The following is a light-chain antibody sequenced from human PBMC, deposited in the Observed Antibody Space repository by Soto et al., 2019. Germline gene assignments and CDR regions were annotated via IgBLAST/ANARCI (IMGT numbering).Light chain of an antibody. CDR1: SSNIGAGYD. CDR2: GNT. V-gene: IGLV1-40*01. CDR3: LSYDKSLSGYV. J-gene: IGLJ1*01. Sequence: QSVLTQPPSVSRAPGQRLTLSCTGSSSNIGAGYDVHWYQQLPGAAPKVVIYGNTNRPSGVPDRFSGSKSGPSASLVITWLQAEDEADYYCLSYDKSLSGYVFGAGTKGTVL.